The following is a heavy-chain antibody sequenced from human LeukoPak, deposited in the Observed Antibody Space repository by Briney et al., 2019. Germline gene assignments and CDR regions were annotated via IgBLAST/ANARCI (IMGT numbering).Heavy chain of an antibody. CDR2: IYYSGST. V-gene: IGHV4-31*03. CDR1: GGSISSGGYY. J-gene: IGHJ4*02. CDR3: ARDSSESTYYYDSSGFDY. Sequence: KPSETLSLTCTVSGGSISSGGYYWSWIRQHPGKGLEWIGYIYYSGSTYYNPSLKSRVTISVDTSKNQFSLKLSSVTAADTAVYYCARDSSESTYYYDSSGFDYWGQGTLVTVSS. D-gene: IGHD3-22*01.